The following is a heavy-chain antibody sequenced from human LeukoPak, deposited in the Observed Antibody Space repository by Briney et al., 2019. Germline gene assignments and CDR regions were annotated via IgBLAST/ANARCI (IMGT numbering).Heavy chain of an antibody. Sequence: GGSLRLSCAASGFTFSDYYMSWIRQAPGKGLESVSYISSTGSTIYYADSVRGRFTISRDNAKNSLYLQMNSLRAEDTAIYYCARDRGYDYGYYYYYMDVWGKGTTVTVSS. J-gene: IGHJ6*03. CDR2: ISSTGSTI. V-gene: IGHV3-11*04. CDR3: ARDRGYDYGYYYYYMDV. CDR1: GFTFSDYY. D-gene: IGHD5-12*01.